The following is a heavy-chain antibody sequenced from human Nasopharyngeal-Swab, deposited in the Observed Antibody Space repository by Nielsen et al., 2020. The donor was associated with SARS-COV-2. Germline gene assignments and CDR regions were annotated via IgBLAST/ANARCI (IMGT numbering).Heavy chain of an antibody. V-gene: IGHV5-51*01. D-gene: IGHD1-26*01. CDR1: GYSFTTYW. CDR2: IYPGDSNT. J-gene: IGHJ6*02. CDR3: ARPMRPMGHYYFGMDV. Sequence: GESLNTPCHGSGYSFTTYWIGLVRQMPGKGLEWMGIIYPGDSNTRYSPSFQGQVTISVDKYSSTAYLQWSSLKASDTAIYYCARPMRPMGHYYFGMDVWGQGTTVTVSS.